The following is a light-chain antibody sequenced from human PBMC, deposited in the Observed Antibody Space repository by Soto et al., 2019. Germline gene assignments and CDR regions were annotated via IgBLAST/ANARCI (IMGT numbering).Light chain of an antibody. CDR1: SSDVGSYNL. Sequence: QSALPQPASVSGSPGPSITISCTGTSSDVGSYNLVSWYQQHPGKAPKLMIYEGSKRPSGVSNRFSGSKSGNTASLTISGLQAEDEADYYCCSYAGSSSNWVFGGGTKVTVL. J-gene: IGLJ3*02. CDR3: CSYAGSSSNWV. V-gene: IGLV2-23*01. CDR2: EGS.